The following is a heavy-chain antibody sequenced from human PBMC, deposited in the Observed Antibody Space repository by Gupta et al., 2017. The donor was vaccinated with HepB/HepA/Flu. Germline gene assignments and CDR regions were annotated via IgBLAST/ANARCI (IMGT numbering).Heavy chain of an antibody. J-gene: IGHJ4*02. Sequence: EVQLVESGGGLVQPGGSLRLSCAASGFTFSNYWMHWVRRAPGKGLVWVSRIDSDGNTTSYADSVKGRFTVSRDNAKNTLYLQMNSLRAEDTAVYYCAPGAGVVDYWGQGTLVTVSS. CDR2: IDSDGNTT. V-gene: IGHV3-74*01. CDR3: APGAGVVDY. D-gene: IGHD6-19*01. CDR1: GFTFSNYW.